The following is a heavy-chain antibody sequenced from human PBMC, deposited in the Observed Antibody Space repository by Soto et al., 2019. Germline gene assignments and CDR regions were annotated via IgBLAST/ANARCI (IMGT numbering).Heavy chain of an antibody. CDR2: IIPIFGTA. CDR3: ARETNLRFLEWLPYYYGMDV. D-gene: IGHD3-3*01. CDR1: GGTFSSYA. V-gene: IGHV1-69*06. Sequence: SVKVSCKASGGTFSSYAISWVRQAPGQGLEWMGGIIPIFGTANYAQKFQGRVTITADKSTSTAYMELSSLRSKDTAVYYCARETNLRFLEWLPYYYGMDVWGQGTKVTVSS. J-gene: IGHJ6*02.